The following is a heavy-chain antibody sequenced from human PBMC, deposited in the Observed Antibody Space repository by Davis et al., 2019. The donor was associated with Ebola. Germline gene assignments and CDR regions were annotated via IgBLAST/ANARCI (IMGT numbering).Heavy chain of an antibody. D-gene: IGHD6-6*01. CDR1: GFTFSSYS. CDR3: ARGPSIANFDY. V-gene: IGHV3-21*01. Sequence: GESLKISCAASGFTFSSYSMNWVRQAPGKGLEWVSSISSSSSYIYYADSVKGRFTISRDNAKNSLYLQMNSLRAEDTAVYYCARGPSIANFDYWGQGTLVTVSS. CDR2: ISSSSSYI. J-gene: IGHJ4*02.